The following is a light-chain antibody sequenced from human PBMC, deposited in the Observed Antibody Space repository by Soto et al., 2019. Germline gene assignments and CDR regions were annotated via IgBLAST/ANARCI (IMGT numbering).Light chain of an antibody. Sequence: EIVLTQSPGTLSLSPGERATLSCRASQNINSRYFAWYQQKPGQAPRLLIYGTSSRAPGIPDRFSGSGSGTDFTLTISRLEPEDFAVYYCQQFGSSPGFTFGPGTKVDIK. J-gene: IGKJ3*01. CDR1: QNINSRY. V-gene: IGKV3-20*01. CDR3: QQFGSSPGFT. CDR2: GTS.